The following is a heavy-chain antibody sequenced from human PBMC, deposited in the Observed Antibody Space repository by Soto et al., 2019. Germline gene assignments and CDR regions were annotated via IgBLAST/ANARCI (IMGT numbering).Heavy chain of an antibody. V-gene: IGHV1-8*01. Sequence: QVQLVQSGAEVRWPGASVKVSCEASGYTFSTYDINWVRQAPGQGLEWMGWVNANSGNAGYAQKFQGRVTMTTSSSIRPAYMELNSLRSEDTAVYYCARGWWRRPHENPGDYWGQGTLVTVSS. D-gene: IGHD2-8*02. CDR3: ARGWWRRPHENPGDY. CDR1: GYTFSTYD. CDR2: VNANSGNA. J-gene: IGHJ4*02.